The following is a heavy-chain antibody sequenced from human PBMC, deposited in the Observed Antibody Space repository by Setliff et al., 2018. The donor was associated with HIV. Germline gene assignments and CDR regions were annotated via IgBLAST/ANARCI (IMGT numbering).Heavy chain of an antibody. Sequence: NPSETLSLTCAVSGYSISTAYYWGWIRQPPGKGLEWIGSVYHSGTTYYNPSLKSRVTISVDMSNNQFSLKVTSVTAADAAVYYCMRGRSITIFGVAYSDFWGQGTQVTSPQ. J-gene: IGHJ4*02. CDR1: GYSISTAYY. D-gene: IGHD3-3*01. V-gene: IGHV4-38-2*01. CDR3: MRGRSITIFGVAYSDF. CDR2: VYHSGTT.